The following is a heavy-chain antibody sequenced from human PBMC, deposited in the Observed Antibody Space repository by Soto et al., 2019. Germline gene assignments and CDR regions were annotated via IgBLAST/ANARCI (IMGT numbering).Heavy chain of an antibody. CDR1: GFSLSTNEVG. Sequence: QITLKESGPTLVKPTQTLTLTCSFSGFSLSTNEVGVTWIRQPPGKALEWLAIIYWNDNKLYSPSLKSRLTITKDTSKNQEVLTMITVDPVDTATYYCAHRSGFGELRTWGQGTLVTVSS. D-gene: IGHD3-10*01. J-gene: IGHJ5*02. V-gene: IGHV2-5*01. CDR2: IYWNDNK. CDR3: AHRSGFGELRT.